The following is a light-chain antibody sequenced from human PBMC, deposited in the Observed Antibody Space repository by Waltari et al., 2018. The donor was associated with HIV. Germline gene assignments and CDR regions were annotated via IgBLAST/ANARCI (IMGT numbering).Light chain of an antibody. V-gene: IGLV2-11*01. CDR1: SSDVGGYHF. CDR3: CSYAGRYTYV. CDR2: DVT. J-gene: IGLJ1*01. Sequence: QSALTQPRSVSGSPGQSVTIPCTGTSSDVGGYHFVSWYQQHPGKAPKRLIYDVTKRPSGVPDRSSGSKSGNTASLTISGLQAEDEADYYCCSYAGRYTYVFGTGTKVTVL.